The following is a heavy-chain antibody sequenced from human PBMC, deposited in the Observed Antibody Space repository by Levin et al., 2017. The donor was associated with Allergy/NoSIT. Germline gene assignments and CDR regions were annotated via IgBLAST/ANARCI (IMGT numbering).Heavy chain of an antibody. D-gene: IGHD6-13*01. Sequence: GGSLRLSCAASGFTFSDYYMSWIRQAPGKGLEWVSYISSSGSTIYYADSVKGRFTIPRDKAKNSLYLQMNSLRAEDTAVYYCARGSSWSYYFDYWGQGTLVTVSS. CDR3: ARGSSWSYYFDY. V-gene: IGHV3-11*01. CDR2: ISSSGSTI. J-gene: IGHJ4*02. CDR1: GFTFSDYY.